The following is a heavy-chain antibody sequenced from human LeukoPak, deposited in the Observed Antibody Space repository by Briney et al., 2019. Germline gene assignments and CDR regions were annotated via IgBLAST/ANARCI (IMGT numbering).Heavy chain of an antibody. J-gene: IGHJ3*02. CDR1: GFTFSSYS. Sequence: GGSLRLSCAASGFTFSSYSMNWVRQAPGKGLEWVSSISSSSSYIYYADSVKGRFTISRDNAKNSLYLQMNSLRAEDMALYYCAKALGGATRDAFDIWGQGTMVTVSS. CDR3: AKALGGATRDAFDI. D-gene: IGHD1-26*01. CDR2: ISSSSSYI. V-gene: IGHV3-21*04.